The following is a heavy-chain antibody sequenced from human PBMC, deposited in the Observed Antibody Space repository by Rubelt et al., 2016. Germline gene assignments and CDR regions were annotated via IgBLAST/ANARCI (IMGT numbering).Heavy chain of an antibody. CDR2: INHSGST. V-gene: IGHV4-34*01. D-gene: IGHD3-3*01. J-gene: IGHJ6*02. CDR1: GGSFSGYY. Sequence: GGSFSGYYWSWIRQPPGKGLEWIGEINHSGSTNYNPSLKSRVTISVDTSKNQFSLKLSSVTAADTAVYYCAKLRDDFGWGGNYGMDVWGQGTTVTVSS. CDR3: AKLRDDFGWGGNYGMDV.